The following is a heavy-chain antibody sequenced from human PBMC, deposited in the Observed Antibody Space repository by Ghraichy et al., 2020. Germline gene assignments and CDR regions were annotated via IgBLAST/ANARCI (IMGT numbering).Heavy chain of an antibody. Sequence: GGSLRLSCAASGFTFSSYAMHWVRQAPGKGLEWVAVISYDGSNKYYADSVKGRFTISRDNSKNTLYLQMNSLRAEDTAVYYCARDLLVRGVITFFDYWGQGTLVTVSS. D-gene: IGHD3-10*01. CDR1: GFTFSSYA. J-gene: IGHJ4*02. CDR3: ARDLLVRGVITFFDY. V-gene: IGHV3-30*04. CDR2: ISYDGSNK.